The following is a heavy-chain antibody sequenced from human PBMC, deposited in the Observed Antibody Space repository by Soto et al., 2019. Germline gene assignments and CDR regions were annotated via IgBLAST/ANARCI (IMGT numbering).Heavy chain of an antibody. V-gene: IGHV1-69*13. J-gene: IGHJ4*02. CDR2: IIPIFGTA. CDR1: GGTFSSYA. Sequence: SVKCYCNASGGTFSSYAISWVRQAPGQGLDWMGGIIPIFGTANYAQKFQGRVTITADESTSTAYMELSSLRSEDTAVYYCAVNHDHWGQGALVTVSS. CDR3: AVNHDH.